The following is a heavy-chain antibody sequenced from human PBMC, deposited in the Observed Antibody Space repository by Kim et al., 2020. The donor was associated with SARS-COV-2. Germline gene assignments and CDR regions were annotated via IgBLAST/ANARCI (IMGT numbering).Heavy chain of an antibody. J-gene: IGHJ6*02. CDR3: ARSGMDV. Sequence: ASVKVSCKASGYTSSSYYMHWVRQAPGQGLEWMGMSYPSGGSTSYAQKSQGRVTMTRDTSTSTVYMELSSLRSEDTAVYYCARSGMDVWGQGTTVTVSS. V-gene: IGHV1-46*01. CDR2: SYPSGGST. CDR1: GYTSSSYY.